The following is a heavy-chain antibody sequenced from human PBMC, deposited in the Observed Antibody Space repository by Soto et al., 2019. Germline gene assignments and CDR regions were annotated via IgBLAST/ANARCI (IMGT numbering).Heavy chain of an antibody. Sequence: EVQLLESGGGLVQPGGSLRLSCAASGFTFSSYAMSWVRQAPGKGLEWVSAISGSGGSTYYADSVKGRFTISRDNSKNTLYLQMNSLKTEDTAVYYCTTGGYEADYWGQGTLVTVSS. CDR2: ISGSGGST. J-gene: IGHJ4*02. D-gene: IGHD6-13*01. V-gene: IGHV3-23*01. CDR3: TTGGYEADY. CDR1: GFTFSSYA.